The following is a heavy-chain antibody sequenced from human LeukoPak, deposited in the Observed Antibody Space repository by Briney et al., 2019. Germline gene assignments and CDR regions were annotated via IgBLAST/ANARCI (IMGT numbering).Heavy chain of an antibody. CDR1: SGSISSNNYY. CDR2: IYYTGST. CDR3: ARLVSYDVLTENFYKYYMDV. Sequence: SETLSLTCTVSSGSISSNNYYWGWIRQPPGKGLEWIGSIYYTGSTFYNPSLKSRVAMSLDALKNQFTLKVTSVTATDTAVYYCARLVSYDVLTENFYKYYMDVWGKGTTVTVSS. V-gene: IGHV4-39*01. J-gene: IGHJ6*03. D-gene: IGHD3-9*01.